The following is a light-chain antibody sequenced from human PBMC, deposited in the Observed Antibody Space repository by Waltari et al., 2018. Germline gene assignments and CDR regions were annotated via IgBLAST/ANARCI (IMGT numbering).Light chain of an antibody. CDR2: AAS. J-gene: IGKJ2*01. V-gene: IGKV1-39*01. CDR1: QSISSY. Sequence: DIQMTQSPSSLSASVEDRVTITCRASQSISSYLNWYQQKPGKAPKLLIYAASSLQSGVPSRFSGSGYGTDFTLTISSLQPEDFATYYCQQSYSTPDTFGQGTKLEIK. CDR3: QQSYSTPDT.